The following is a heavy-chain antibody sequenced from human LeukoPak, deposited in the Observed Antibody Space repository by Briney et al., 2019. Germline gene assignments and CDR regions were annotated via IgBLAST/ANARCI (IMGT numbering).Heavy chain of an antibody. D-gene: IGHD4-17*01. CDR2: ISWNSGSI. CDR3: ARGGSGDYVGWNFDL. Sequence: GRSLRLSCAASGYTFNDYAMHWVRQAPGKGLEWVSGISWNSGSIGYADSVKGRFTISRDNAKNSLYLQMNSLRAEDTAVYYCARGGSGDYVGWNFDLWGRGTLVTVSS. V-gene: IGHV3-9*01. CDR1: GYTFNDYA. J-gene: IGHJ2*01.